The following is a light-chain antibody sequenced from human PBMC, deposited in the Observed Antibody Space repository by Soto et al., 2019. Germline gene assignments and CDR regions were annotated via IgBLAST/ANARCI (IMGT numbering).Light chain of an antibody. J-gene: IGKJ1*01. CDR3: QHYNSYSEA. CDR2: KAS. CDR1: QTISSW. Sequence: DIQMTQSPSTLSGSVGDRVTITCRASQTISSWLAWYQQKPGKAPKLLIYKASTLKSGVPSRFIGSGSGTEFTLTISSLQPDDFAIYYCQHYNSYSEAFGQGTKVELK. V-gene: IGKV1-5*03.